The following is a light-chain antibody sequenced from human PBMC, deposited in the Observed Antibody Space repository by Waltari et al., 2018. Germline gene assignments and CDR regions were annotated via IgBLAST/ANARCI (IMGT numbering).Light chain of an antibody. CDR3: QQYNNWPRT. J-gene: IGKJ1*01. CDR2: RAS. CDR1: QSVTSN. V-gene: IGKV3-15*01. Sequence: EIVLTQSPAPLSLSPGERATLSCRASQSVTSNLAWYQQKPGQAPRLLIYRASSRATGIPDSFTGSGSGTDFTLTISSLEPEDFAVYYCQQYNNWPRTFGQGTKVEIK.